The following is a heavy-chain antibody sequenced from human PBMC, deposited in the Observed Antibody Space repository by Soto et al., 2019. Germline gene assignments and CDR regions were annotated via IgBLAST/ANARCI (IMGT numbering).Heavy chain of an antibody. CDR3: VRDPSSGYRFFDY. CDR1: GYTFTSYG. Sequence: ASVKVSCKASGYTFTSYGISWVRQAPGQGLEWMGIINLSADRTSYAQKFQGRFTVTMDTSTSTVYMELGSLRSEDTAVYYCVRDPSSGYRFFDYRGQRTSVTVSS. CDR2: INLSADRT. V-gene: IGHV1-46*03. J-gene: IGHJ4*02. D-gene: IGHD3-22*01.